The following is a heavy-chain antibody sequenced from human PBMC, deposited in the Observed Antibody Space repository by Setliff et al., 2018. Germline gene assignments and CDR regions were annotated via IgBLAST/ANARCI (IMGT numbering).Heavy chain of an antibody. J-gene: IGHJ6*03. D-gene: IGHD3-10*02. V-gene: IGHV1-69*05. Sequence: GASVKVSCKASGGTFSNYAVNWVRQAPGQGLEWMGWISPYSGRTGYPQKFQGRVTITTDESTSTAYMELSSLRSEDTAVYYCAREMLVVRGVNSYYYYMDVWGKGTTVTVS. CDR2: ISPYSGRT. CDR1: GGTFSNYA. CDR3: AREMLVVRGVNSYYYYMDV.